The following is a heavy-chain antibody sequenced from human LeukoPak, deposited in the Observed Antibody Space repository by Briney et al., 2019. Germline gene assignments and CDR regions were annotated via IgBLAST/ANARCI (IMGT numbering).Heavy chain of an antibody. Sequence: SQTLPLTHVISGDSVPHDSVDWNWITQSPSRALEWLGGTSYRSKWYNDYAVSVRSRVGINPDTSKNQFSLHLDSVTPEDTAEYYCARSYSYHLDYWGQGTLVTVSS. CDR1: GDSVPHDSVD. J-gene: IGHJ4*02. D-gene: IGHD5-18*01. CDR2: TSYRSKWYN. CDR3: ARSYSYHLDY. V-gene: IGHV6-1*01.